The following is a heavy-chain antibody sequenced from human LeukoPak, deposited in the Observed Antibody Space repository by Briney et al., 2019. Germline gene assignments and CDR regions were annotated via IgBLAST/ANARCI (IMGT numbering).Heavy chain of an antibody. D-gene: IGHD3-3*01. CDR3: ARDSAAFVDFFFSPY. V-gene: IGHV3-23*01. CDR1: GFAFNNYA. J-gene: IGHJ4*02. CDR2: ISGGGETT. Sequence: GGSLRLSCAASGFAFNNYAMNWVRQAPGKGLEWVSSISGGGETTYYADSAKGRFTISRDNSQNTLYLQMNSLRAEDTAVYYFARDSAAFVDFFFSPYGVQGTLLPVPP.